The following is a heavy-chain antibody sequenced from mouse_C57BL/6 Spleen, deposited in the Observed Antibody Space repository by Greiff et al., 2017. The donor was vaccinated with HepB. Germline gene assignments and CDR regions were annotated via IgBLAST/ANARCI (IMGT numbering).Heavy chain of an antibody. CDR3: ARRGYDRDWFAY. J-gene: IGHJ3*01. V-gene: IGHV1-80*01. Sequence: LMESGASVKISCKASGYAFSSYWMNWVKQRPGKGLEWIGQIYPGDGDTNYNGKFKGKATLTADKSSSTAYMQPSSLTSEDSAVYFCARRGYDRDWFAYWGQGTLVTVSA. CDR1: GYAFSSYW. CDR2: IYPGDGDT. D-gene: IGHD2-2*01.